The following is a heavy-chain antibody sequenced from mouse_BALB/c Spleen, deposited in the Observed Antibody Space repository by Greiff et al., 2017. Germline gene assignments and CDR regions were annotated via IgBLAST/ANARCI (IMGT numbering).Heavy chain of an antibody. J-gene: IGHJ2*01. CDR1: GYTFTSYY. V-gene: IGHV1S56*01. Sequence: QVQLQQSGPELVKPGASVKMSCKATGYTFTSYYIHWVKQRPGHGLEWIGWIYPGDGSTKYNEKFKGKTTLTADKSSSTAYMLLSSLTSEDSAIYFCARGFDYWGQGTTLTVSA. CDR2: IYPGDGST. CDR3: ARGFDY.